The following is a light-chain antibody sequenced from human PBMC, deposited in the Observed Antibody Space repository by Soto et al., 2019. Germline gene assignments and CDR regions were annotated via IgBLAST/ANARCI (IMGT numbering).Light chain of an antibody. J-gene: IGKJ1*01. CDR2: ETS. CDR3: HQRQSWPRT. CDR1: QSVNSNY. V-gene: IGKV3D-20*02. Sequence: EIVLTQSPGTLSLSPGERATLSCRASQSVNSNYLAWYQQKPGQAPRLLMYETSTRATGIPDRFSGSGSGTDFTLTISSLEPEDFAVYYCHQRQSWPRTFGQGTKVDI.